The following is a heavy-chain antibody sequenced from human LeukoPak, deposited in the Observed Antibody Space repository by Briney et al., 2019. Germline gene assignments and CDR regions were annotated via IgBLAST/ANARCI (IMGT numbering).Heavy chain of an antibody. CDR3: ARAKMATSNFDY. V-gene: IGHV1-69*05. CDR1: GGTFTSYA. D-gene: IGHD5-24*01. CDR2: ILPIFGTA. J-gene: IGHJ4*02. Sequence: GASLKASCKASGGTFTSYAISWVRQTPRQRLEWMGGILPIFGTANYAQKFQGRVTITTDESTSTAYMELSSLRSEDTAVYYCARAKMATSNFDYWGQGTLVTVSS.